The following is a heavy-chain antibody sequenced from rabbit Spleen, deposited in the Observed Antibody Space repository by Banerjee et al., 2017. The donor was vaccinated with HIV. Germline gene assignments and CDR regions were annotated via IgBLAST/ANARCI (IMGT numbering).Heavy chain of an antibody. D-gene: IGHD4-1*01. V-gene: IGHV1S40*01. CDR2: IYGGRSSDT. CDR3: ARDLTGVIGWNFGW. Sequence: QSLEESGGDLVKPGASLTLTCTASGFSFSSGYYMYWVRQAPGKGLEWIACIYGGRSSDTVYASWAKGRFTISKTSSTTVTLQLSSLTAADTATYFCARDLTGVIGWNFGWWGQGTLVTVS. J-gene: IGHJ3*01. CDR1: GFSFSSGYY.